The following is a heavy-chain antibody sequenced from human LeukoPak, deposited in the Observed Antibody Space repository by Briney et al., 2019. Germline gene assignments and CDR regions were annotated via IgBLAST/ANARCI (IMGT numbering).Heavy chain of an antibody. CDR2: IIHILYTA. D-gene: IGHD1-26*01. Sequence: ASVKVSCKASGYTFTSYAISWVRQAPGQGRVWMGRIIHILYTAKYALKFQGRVTITTDESTRTAYMELSSLRTEDPAVYDCASDIVRGSWFDPWGQGTLVTVSS. V-gene: IGHV1-69*05. CDR3: ASDIVRGSWFDP. J-gene: IGHJ5*02. CDR1: GYTFTSYA.